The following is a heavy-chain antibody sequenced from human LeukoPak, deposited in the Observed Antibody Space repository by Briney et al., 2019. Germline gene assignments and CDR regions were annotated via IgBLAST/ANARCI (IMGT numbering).Heavy chain of an antibody. CDR2: INHSGST. J-gene: IGHJ1*01. V-gene: IGHV4-34*01. D-gene: IGHD2-15*01. CDR1: GGSFSGYY. CDR3: ARRLLGYCNGGSCYSGYFQH. Sequence: PSETLSLTCAVYGGSFSGYYWSWIRQPPGKGLEWIGEINHSGSTNYNPSLKSRVTISVDTSKNQFSLKLSSVTAADTAVYYCARRLLGYCNGGSCYSGYFQHWGQGTLVTVSS.